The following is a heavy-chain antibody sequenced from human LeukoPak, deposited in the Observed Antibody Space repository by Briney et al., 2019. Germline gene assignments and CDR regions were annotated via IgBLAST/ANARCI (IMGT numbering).Heavy chain of an antibody. D-gene: IGHD1-1*01. CDR2: ILYSGLT. J-gene: IGHJ4*02. Sequence: SATLSLTCTVSGGSVNGYYWNWIRQAPGKGLEWIGFILYSGLTVYSPSLQSRVSMSVDTSRTQFSLDLSSVTAADTALYYCARDPPEDEWNALDSWGQGILVTVSS. V-gene: IGHV4-59*02. CDR1: GGSVNGYY. CDR3: ARDPPEDEWNALDS.